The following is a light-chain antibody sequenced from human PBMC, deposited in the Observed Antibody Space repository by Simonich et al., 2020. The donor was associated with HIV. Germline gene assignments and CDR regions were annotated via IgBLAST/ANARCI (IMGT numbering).Light chain of an antibody. CDR1: VLAKKH. CDR2: RDR. V-gene: IGLV3-27*01. J-gene: IGLJ3*02. CDR3: YSTDSSGHHWV. Sequence: SYELTQPSSVSMSTGQTARITCSGDVLAKKHARGFQQKPGQAPVLVNYRDRERPSGIPGRFSGSSSGTTVTLTISGAQVEDEADYYCYSTDSSGHHWVFGGGTKLIVL.